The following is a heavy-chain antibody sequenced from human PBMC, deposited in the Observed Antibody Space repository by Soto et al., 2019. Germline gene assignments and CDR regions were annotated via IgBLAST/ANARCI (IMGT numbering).Heavy chain of an antibody. Sequence: QVQLVQSGAEVKKPGASVKVACKASGYTFTSYGINWVRQAPGQGLEWMGWISAYNANTHYAQKLQGRVTMTTDTSTSTADMELRSLRSDDTAVLYWARDKGDGSGSYYGYWGQGTLVTVSS. V-gene: IGHV1-18*01. D-gene: IGHD3-10*01. J-gene: IGHJ4*02. CDR1: GYTFTSYG. CDR3: ARDKGDGSGSYYGY. CDR2: ISAYNANT.